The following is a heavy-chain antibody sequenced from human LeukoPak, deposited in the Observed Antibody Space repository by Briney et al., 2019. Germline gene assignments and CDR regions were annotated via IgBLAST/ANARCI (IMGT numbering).Heavy chain of an antibody. Sequence: ASVTVSCKASGSTFTDYSMHWVRQAPGQGLEWMGWINPNSDGTNYAQRFQGRVTMTSDTSISTAYMELSGLTSDDTAVYYCARVKQRACSGGRCYFNWFDPWGQGTLVTVSS. CDR3: ARVKQRACSGGRCYFNWFDP. CDR1: GSTFTDYS. J-gene: IGHJ5*02. CDR2: INPNSDGT. V-gene: IGHV1-2*02. D-gene: IGHD2-15*01.